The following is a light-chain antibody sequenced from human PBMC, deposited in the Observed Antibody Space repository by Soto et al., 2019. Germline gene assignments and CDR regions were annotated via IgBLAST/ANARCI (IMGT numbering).Light chain of an antibody. Sequence: DIQMTQSPSSVSASVGDRVTITCRASQGISSWLAWHQQKPGKAPKLLIYAGSSFQSGVPSRFTVSEFGKHSPLPTTILQPEDFALIFCHQANSSLRPFGQGTKGQIK. J-gene: IGKJ1*01. CDR3: HQANSSLRP. CDR2: AGS. CDR1: QGISSW. V-gene: IGKV1-12*01.